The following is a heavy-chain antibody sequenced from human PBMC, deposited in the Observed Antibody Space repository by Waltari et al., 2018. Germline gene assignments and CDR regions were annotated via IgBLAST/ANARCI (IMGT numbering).Heavy chain of an antibody. CDR3: AHRRWDTPFDY. CDR2: IYSNDDK. V-gene: IGHV2-5*01. Sequence: QITLKESGPTLVKPTETLTLTCPFSGFSLNTDRMTVGWIRQPPGKALEWLALIYSNDDKTYSPSLRSRLTITKDTSKNQVGLTLTTVDPVDSGTYYCAHRRWDTPFDYWGQGTLVTVSS. D-gene: IGHD2-15*01. J-gene: IGHJ4*02. CDR1: GFSLNTDRMT.